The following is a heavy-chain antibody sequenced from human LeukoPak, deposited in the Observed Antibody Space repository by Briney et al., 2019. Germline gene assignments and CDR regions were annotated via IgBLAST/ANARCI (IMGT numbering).Heavy chain of an antibody. J-gene: IGHJ4*02. CDR2: IGATGDNT. Sequence: GGSLRLSCAVSGFTFSNYAMSWVRQAPGKGLEWISGIGATGDNTYYADSVKGRFIISRDNSKNTLFLQMNRLRAEDTAVYYCANHTKQFFGTYSYDSSGYFGLLDHWGQGILVIVSS. CDR3: ANHTKQFFGTYSYDSSGYFGLLDH. V-gene: IGHV3-23*01. D-gene: IGHD3-22*01. CDR1: GFTFSNYA.